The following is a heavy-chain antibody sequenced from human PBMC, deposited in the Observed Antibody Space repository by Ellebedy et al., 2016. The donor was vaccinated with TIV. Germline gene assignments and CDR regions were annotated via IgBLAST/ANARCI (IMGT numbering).Heavy chain of an antibody. CDR3: AKLAGVHSWYFDY. Sequence: GESLKISCAASGFSFSGYAMSWVRQAPGKGLEWVSSISKSGSSTYYADSEKGRFTISSDNSKNTVNLQMNSLRAEDTAVYYCAKLAGVHSWYFDYWGQGTLVTVSS. CDR2: ISKSGSST. CDR1: GFSFSGYA. V-gene: IGHV3-23*01. J-gene: IGHJ4*02. D-gene: IGHD2-8*02.